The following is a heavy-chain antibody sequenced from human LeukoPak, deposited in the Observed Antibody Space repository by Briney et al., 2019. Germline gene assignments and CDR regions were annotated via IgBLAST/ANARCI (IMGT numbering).Heavy chain of an antibody. CDR2: ISYDGSNK. J-gene: IGHJ4*02. D-gene: IGHD3-10*01. V-gene: IGHV3-30-3*01. CDR3: ARDHQESAPSYYGSGSYGDY. CDR1: GFTFSSYA. Sequence: GGSLRLSCAASGFTFSSYAMHWVRQAPGKGLEWVAVISYDGSNKYYADSVKGRFTISRDNSKNTLYLQMNSLRAEDTAVYYCARDHQESAPSYYGSGSYGDYWGQGTLVTVSS.